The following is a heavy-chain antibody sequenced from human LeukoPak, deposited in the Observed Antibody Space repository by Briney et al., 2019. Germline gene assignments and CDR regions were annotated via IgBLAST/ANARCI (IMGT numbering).Heavy chain of an antibody. CDR1: GGSISSYY. D-gene: IGHD3-22*01. CDR3: VGAHSSAWPSSFDY. J-gene: IGHJ4*02. Sequence: PSETLSLTCTVSGGSISSYYWSWIRQPPGKGLEWIGYIYYSGSTNYNPSLKSRVTISVDTSKNQFSLKLSSVTAADTAVYYCVGAHSSAWPSSFDYWGQGTLVTVSS. CDR2: IYYSGST. V-gene: IGHV4-59*01.